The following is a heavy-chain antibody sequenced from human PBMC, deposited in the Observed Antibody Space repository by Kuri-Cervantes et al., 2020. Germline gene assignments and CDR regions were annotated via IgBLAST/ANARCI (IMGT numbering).Heavy chain of an antibody. CDR3: ASSSRRGYSAYLFDY. CDR1: GYTFTSYG. CDR2: ISAYNGNT. J-gene: IGHJ4*02. V-gene: IGHV1-18*01. D-gene: IGHD5-12*01. Sequence: ASVKVSCKASGYTFTSYGISWVRQAPGQGLEWMGWISAYNGNTNYAQKLQGRVTMTTDTSTSTAYMELRSLRSEDTAVHYCASSSRRGYSAYLFDYWGQGTLVTVSS.